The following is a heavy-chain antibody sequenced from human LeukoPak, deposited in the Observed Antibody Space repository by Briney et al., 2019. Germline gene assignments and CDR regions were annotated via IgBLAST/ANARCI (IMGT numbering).Heavy chain of an antibody. D-gene: IGHD4-23*01. CDR1: GYTFTSYG. CDR3: ARVTWDTVAAFDY. CDR2: MNPNSGNT. Sequence: GASVKVSCKASGYTFTSYGINWVRQATGQGLEWMGWMNPNSGNTGYAQKFQGRVTMTRNTSISTAYMELSSLRSEDTAVYYCARVTWDTVAAFDYWGQGTLVTVSS. J-gene: IGHJ4*02. V-gene: IGHV1-8*02.